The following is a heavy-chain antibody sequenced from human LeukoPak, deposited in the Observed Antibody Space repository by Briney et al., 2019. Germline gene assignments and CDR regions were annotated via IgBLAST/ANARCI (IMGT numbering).Heavy chain of an antibody. Sequence: LSGGSLRLSCAASGFTFDDYAMHWVRQAPGKGLEWVSGISWNSGNIGYADSVKGRFTISRDNAKNSLYLQMTSLETEDTAFYYCAKAYDTSDQTPFDYWGQGTLVTVSS. D-gene: IGHD3-22*01. CDR3: AKAYDTSDQTPFDY. CDR2: ISWNSGNI. V-gene: IGHV3-9*01. J-gene: IGHJ4*02. CDR1: GFTFDDYA.